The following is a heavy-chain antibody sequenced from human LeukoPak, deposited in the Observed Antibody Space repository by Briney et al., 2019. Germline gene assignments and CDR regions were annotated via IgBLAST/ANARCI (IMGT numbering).Heavy chain of an antibody. V-gene: IGHV3-30*02. CDR1: GFTFSSYG. D-gene: IGHD3-10*01. J-gene: IGHJ4*02. Sequence: GGSLRLSCAASGFTFSSYGMHWVRQAPGKGLEWVAFIRYDGSNKYYADSVKGRFTISRDNSKNTLYLQMNSLRAEDTAVYYCAKDSLFSVRGVILFDYWGRGTLVTVSS. CDR3: AKDSLFSVRGVILFDY. CDR2: IRYDGSNK.